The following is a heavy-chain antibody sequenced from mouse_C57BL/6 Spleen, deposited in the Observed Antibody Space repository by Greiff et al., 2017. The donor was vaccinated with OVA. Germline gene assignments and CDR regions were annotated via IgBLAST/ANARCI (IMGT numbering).Heavy chain of an antibody. CDR2: IRNKANGYTT. J-gene: IGHJ4*01. V-gene: IGHV7-3*01. D-gene: IGHD2-3*01. CDR1: GFTFTDYY. Sequence: EVKLVESGGGLVQPGGSLSLSCAASGFTFTDYYMSWVRQPPGKALEWLGFIRNKANGYTTEYSASVKGRFTISRDNSQSILYLQMNALRAEDSATYYCAALDGYYERGAMDYWGQGTSVTVSS. CDR3: AALDGYYERGAMDY.